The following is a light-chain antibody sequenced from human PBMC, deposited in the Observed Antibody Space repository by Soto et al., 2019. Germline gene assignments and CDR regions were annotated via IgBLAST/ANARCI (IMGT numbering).Light chain of an antibody. CDR1: SSDIGSYNL. CDR3: CSYAGSSTLL. J-gene: IGLJ3*02. V-gene: IGLV2-23*01. Sequence: QSALTQPASVSGSPGQSITVSCTGTSSDIGSYNLVSWYQHHPGKAPKLMIYAGSKRPSGVSSRFSGSKSSNTASLTISGLQAEDEADYYCCSYAGSSTLLFGGGTKLTVL. CDR2: AGS.